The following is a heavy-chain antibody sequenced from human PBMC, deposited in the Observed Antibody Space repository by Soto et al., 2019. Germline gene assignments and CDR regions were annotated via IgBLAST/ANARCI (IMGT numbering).Heavy chain of an antibody. Sequence: ASVKVSCKASGYTFTTYDINWVRQAAGQGLEWMGWMNPKSGNTGYAQKFQGRVTMTRDTSVSTAYMELSSLTSEDTAVYYCARAGGGRLGSFYTDSWGQGTLVTVSS. CDR1: GYTFTTYD. CDR3: ARAGGGRLGSFYTDS. V-gene: IGHV1-8*01. D-gene: IGHD3-10*01. CDR2: MNPKSGNT. J-gene: IGHJ4*02.